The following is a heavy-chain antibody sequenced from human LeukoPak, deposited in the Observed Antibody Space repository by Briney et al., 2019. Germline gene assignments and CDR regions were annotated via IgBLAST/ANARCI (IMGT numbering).Heavy chain of an antibody. V-gene: IGHV3-30*02. CDR2: IRYDGSDE. CDR1: GFTFSTFA. CDR3: ARDFGGTYAFDI. D-gene: IGHD2-15*01. Sequence: PGGSLRLSCAASGFTFSTFAMHWVRQAPGQGLEWVAFIRYDGSDEFYADSVRGRFTISRDNSKNTLYLQMNSLRAEDTAVYYCARDFGGTYAFDIWGQGTMVTVSS. J-gene: IGHJ3*02.